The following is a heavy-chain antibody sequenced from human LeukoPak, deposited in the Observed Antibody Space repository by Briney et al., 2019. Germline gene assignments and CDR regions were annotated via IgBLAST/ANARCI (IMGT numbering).Heavy chain of an antibody. V-gene: IGHV3-7*01. CDR1: GFNFNTFW. D-gene: IGHD2-2*01. Sequence: PGGSLRLSCEASGFNFNTFWMTWVRQAPGKGLEWVANIKEDGSEEYYVDSVKGRFTISRDNAKNSLYLQMNSLRAEDTAVYYCARPRYCSSISCYFHAFDVWGQGTMVTVSS. CDR2: IKEDGSEE. CDR3: ARPRYCSSISCYFHAFDV. J-gene: IGHJ3*01.